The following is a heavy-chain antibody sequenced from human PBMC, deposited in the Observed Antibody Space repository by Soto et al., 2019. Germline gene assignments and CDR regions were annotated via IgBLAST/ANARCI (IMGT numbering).Heavy chain of an antibody. D-gene: IGHD1-7*01. CDR3: GRGRSGELVVFY. V-gene: IGHV1-2*02. Sequence: ASVKVSCKASGYTFTGYYIHWVRQAPGQGFEWVGEISPKSGGTRYAQKFQGRVTMTKDTSITTVYMELSNLSPDDTAVYYCGRGRSGELVVFYWGQGTLVTVSS. CDR1: GYTFTGYY. J-gene: IGHJ4*02. CDR2: ISPKSGGT.